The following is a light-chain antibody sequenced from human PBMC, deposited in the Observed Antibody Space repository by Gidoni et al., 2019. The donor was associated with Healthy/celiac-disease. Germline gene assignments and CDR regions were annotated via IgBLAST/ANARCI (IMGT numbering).Light chain of an antibody. V-gene: IGLV2-14*03. J-gene: IGLJ3*02. CDR3: SSYTSSSTLWV. CDR1: SSDVGGYNY. Sequence: QSALTQPASVSGFLIASLAPGQSITISCTGTSSDVGGYNYVSWYQHHPGKAPKLMIYDVSNRPSGVSNRFSGLQAEDEADYYCSSYTSSSTLWVFGGGTKLTVL. CDR2: DVS.